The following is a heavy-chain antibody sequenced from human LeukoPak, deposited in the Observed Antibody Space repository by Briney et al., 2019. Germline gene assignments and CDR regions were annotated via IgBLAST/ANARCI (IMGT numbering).Heavy chain of an antibody. CDR1: GFTFSSYG. V-gene: IGHV3-23*01. D-gene: IGHD6-19*01. Sequence: GGSLRLSCAASGFTFSSYGITWVRQAPGKGLEWVSTISATGGSTYDADSVKGRFTISRDNSKDTLYLQMNSLRAEDTAVYYCAKGGYSSGWRNYFDYWGQGTLVTVSS. J-gene: IGHJ4*02. CDR2: ISATGGST. CDR3: AKGGYSSGWRNYFDY.